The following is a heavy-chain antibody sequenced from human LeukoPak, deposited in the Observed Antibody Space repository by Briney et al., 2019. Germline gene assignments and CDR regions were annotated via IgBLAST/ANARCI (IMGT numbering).Heavy chain of an antibody. J-gene: IGHJ4*02. D-gene: IGHD4/OR15-4a*01. CDR3: ARHLSPNGGLFDY. Sequence: SETLSLTCTVSGVSISSYYWSWIRQPPGKGLEWIGHIYYIGSTNYNPSLKSRVTMSIDTSKNQLSLRLTSVTAADTAVYYCARHLSPNGGLFDYWGQGTLVTVSS. CDR2: IYYIGST. CDR1: GVSISSYY. V-gene: IGHV4-59*08.